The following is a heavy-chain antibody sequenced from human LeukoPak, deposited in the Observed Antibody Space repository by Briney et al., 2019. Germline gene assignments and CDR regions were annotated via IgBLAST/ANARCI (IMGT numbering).Heavy chain of an antibody. J-gene: IGHJ4*02. D-gene: IGHD6-6*01. CDR3: ARSDSSSSPPDY. CDR1: GYTFTYRY. Sequence: SVKVSCKASGYTFTYRYLHWVRQAPGQALEWMGWITPFNGNTNYAQKFQDRVTITRDRSMSTAYMELSSPRSEDTAMYYCARSDSSSSPPDYWGQGTLVTVSS. CDR2: ITPFNGNT. V-gene: IGHV1-45*02.